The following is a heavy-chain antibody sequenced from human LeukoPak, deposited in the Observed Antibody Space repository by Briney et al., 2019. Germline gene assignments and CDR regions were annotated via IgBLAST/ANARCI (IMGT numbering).Heavy chain of an antibody. CDR2: IYYSGST. V-gene: IGHV4-59*08. D-gene: IGHD3-22*01. CDR1: GGSISSYY. Sequence: PSETLSLTCTVSGGSISSYYWSWIRQPPGKGLEWIGYIYYSGSTNYNPSLKSRVTISVDTSKNQFSLKLSSVTAADTAVYYCARLEVIRGSYYFDYWGQGTLVTVSS. CDR3: ARLEVIRGSYYFDY. J-gene: IGHJ4*02.